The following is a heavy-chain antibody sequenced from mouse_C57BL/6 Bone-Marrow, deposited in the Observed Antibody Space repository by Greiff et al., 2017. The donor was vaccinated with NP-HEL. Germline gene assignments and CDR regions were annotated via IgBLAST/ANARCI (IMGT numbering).Heavy chain of an antibody. D-gene: IGHD2-5*01. J-gene: IGHJ4*01. CDR3: ARGGYYSNYFYAMDY. CDR2: FHPYNDDT. CDR1: GYTFTTYP. Sequence: QVHVKQSGAELVKPGASVKMSCKASGYTFTTYPIEWMKQNHGKSLEWIGNFHPYNDDTKYNEKFKGKATLTVEKSSSTVYLELSRLTSDDSAVYYCARGGYYSNYFYAMDYWGQGTSVTVSS. V-gene: IGHV1-47*01.